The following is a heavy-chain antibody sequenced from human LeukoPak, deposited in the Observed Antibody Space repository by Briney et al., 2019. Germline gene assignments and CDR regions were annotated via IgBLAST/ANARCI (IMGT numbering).Heavy chain of an antibody. CDR2: ISGSGGST. V-gene: IGHV3-23*01. D-gene: IGHD3-22*01. Sequence: PGGSLGLSCAASGFTFSSYAMSWVRQAPGKGLEWVSAISGSGGSTYYADSVKGRFTISRDNSKNTLYLQMNSLRAEDTAVYYCANYYDSSGYLLFGYYFDYWGQGALVTVSS. CDR3: ANYYDSSGYLLFGYYFDY. CDR1: GFTFSSYA. J-gene: IGHJ4*02.